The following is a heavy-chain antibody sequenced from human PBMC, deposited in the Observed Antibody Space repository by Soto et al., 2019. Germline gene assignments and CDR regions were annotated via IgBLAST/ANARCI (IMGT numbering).Heavy chain of an antibody. D-gene: IGHD6-13*01. CDR2: MNPNSGNT. V-gene: IGHV1-8*01. CDR3: ARGSAPASYYYYYYKDV. J-gene: IGHJ6*03. Sequence: ASVKVSCKASGYTFTSYDINWVRQATGQGLEWMGWMNPNSGNTGYAQKFQGRVTMTRNTSISTAYMELSSLRSEDTAVYYCARGSAPASYYYYYYKDVWGKGTTVTVSS. CDR1: GYTFTSYD.